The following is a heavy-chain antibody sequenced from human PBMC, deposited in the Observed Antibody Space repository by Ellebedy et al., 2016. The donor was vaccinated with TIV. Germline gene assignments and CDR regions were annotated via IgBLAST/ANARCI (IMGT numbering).Heavy chain of an antibody. CDR3: ATDSSKSPLVMVASAQAFDV. D-gene: IGHD2-21*01. J-gene: IGHJ3*01. CDR1: GYSLTELS. V-gene: IGHV1-24*01. CDR2: FVPEDGET. Sequence: AASVKVSCKVSGYSLTELSMHWVRQDPGKGLEWMGGFVPEDGETTYAQKFQGRIILTEDKSSDTAYMELSNLRSEDTAVYFCATDSSKSPLVMVASAQAFDVWGQGTLVTVSS.